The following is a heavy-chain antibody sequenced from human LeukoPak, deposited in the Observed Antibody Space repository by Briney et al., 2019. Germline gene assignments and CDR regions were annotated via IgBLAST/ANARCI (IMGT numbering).Heavy chain of an antibody. CDR3: ARGAYSFDY. CDR2: IYSSGTT. Sequence: SETLSLTCTVSGGSITGSHWSWLRQSAGKGLEWIGRIYSSGTTNYNPSLKSRVTMSLDTSKNQFSLRLSSVTAAGTAVYYCARGAYSFDYWGQGTLVTVSS. CDR1: GGSITGSH. J-gene: IGHJ4*02. V-gene: IGHV4-4*07.